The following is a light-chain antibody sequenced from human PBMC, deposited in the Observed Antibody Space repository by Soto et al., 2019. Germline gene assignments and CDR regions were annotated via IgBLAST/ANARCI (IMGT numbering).Light chain of an antibody. V-gene: IGKV3-11*01. Sequence: DIVLTQSPDTLSLSPGERATLSFRASQSVSSNLAWYQQKPGQAPRLLIYDASNRATGIPARFSGSGSATDFTLTISSLEPEDFAVYYCQQRSSWITFGQGTRLEIK. J-gene: IGKJ5*01. CDR1: QSVSSN. CDR3: QQRSSWIT. CDR2: DAS.